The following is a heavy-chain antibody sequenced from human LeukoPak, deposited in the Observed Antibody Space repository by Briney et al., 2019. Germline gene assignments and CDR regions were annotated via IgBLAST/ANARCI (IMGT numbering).Heavy chain of an antibody. CDR1: GYSFTDYN. J-gene: IGHJ4*02. V-gene: IGHV1-8*01. CDR2: MNPDTGDT. CDR3: ARGRLGGFDS. Sequence: ASVRVSCKASGYSFTDYNINWVRQAGGQGLECMGEMNPDTGDTLYGQKFRGRVTLTRNISMMTAYMEIHNLRSEDTAVYYCARGRLGGFDSWGQGTLVTVSS.